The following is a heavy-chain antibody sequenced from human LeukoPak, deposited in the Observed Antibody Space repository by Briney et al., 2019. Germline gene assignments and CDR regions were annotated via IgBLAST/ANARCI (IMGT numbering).Heavy chain of an antibody. Sequence: PGGSLRLSCAASGFIFSDYNMNWVRQAPGKGLEWVSYISSSSSTIYYADSVKGRFTISRDNAKNSLYLQMNSLRAEDTAVYYCTRLAAPDAFDIWGQGTMVTVSS. D-gene: IGHD6-13*01. CDR3: TRLAAPDAFDI. V-gene: IGHV3-48*04. CDR1: GFIFSDYN. J-gene: IGHJ3*02. CDR2: ISSSSSTI.